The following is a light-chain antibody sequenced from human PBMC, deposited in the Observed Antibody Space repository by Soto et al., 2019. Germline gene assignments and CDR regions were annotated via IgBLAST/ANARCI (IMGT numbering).Light chain of an antibody. CDR2: DVN. Sequence: QSVLTQPASVSGSPGQSIAISCSGTSSDVGGYNYVSWYQQHPGKAPKLVIFDVNNRPSGVSDRFSGSKSGNTASLTISGLQAEDEAEYYCSSYTSRSTEVFGTGTKVTV. CDR1: SSDVGGYNY. J-gene: IGLJ1*01. V-gene: IGLV2-14*01. CDR3: SSYTSRSTEV.